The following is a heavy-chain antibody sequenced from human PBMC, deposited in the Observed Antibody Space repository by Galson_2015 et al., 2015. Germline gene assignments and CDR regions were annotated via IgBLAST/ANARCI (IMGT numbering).Heavy chain of an antibody. CDR1: GFTFSSYG. D-gene: IGHD2-8*01. J-gene: IGHJ4*02. V-gene: IGHV3-33*01. CDR2: IWYDGSNK. Sequence: SLRLSCAASGFTFSSYGMHWVRQAPGKGLEWVAVIWYDGSNKYYADSVKGRFTISRDNSKNTLYLQMNSLRAEDTAVYYCARDRSSPEGVLGYWGQGTLVTVSS. CDR3: ARDRSSPEGVLGY.